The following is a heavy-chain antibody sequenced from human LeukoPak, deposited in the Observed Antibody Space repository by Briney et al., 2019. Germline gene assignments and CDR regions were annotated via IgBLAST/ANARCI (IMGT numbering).Heavy chain of an antibody. V-gene: IGHV4-59*08. CDR2: IYDSGTT. D-gene: IGHD7-27*01. Sequence: PSETLSLTCTVSRGSIRTYYWSWIRQSPGKGLEWIGYIYDSGTTKYNPSLKSRVTISVDTSKNQFSLKLRSVTAADTAVYYCARLNVDWGFLFDYWGQGTLVTVS. CDR1: RGSIRTYY. CDR3: ARLNVDWGFLFDY. J-gene: IGHJ4*02.